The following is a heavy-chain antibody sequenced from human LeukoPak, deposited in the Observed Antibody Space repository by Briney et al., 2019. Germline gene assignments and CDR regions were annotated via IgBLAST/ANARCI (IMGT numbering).Heavy chain of an antibody. CDR1: GFSFSNYA. J-gene: IGHJ4*02. Sequence: GGSLRLSCAASGFSFSNYAMSWVRQAPGKGLEWVSTIYYSGGNTYSADSVKGRFTISRDNSRNMVYLQMNRLRAEDTAVYYCAKDHXXAVVPRXXXYWGQGTXVTV. D-gene: IGHD2-2*01. CDR3: AKDHXXAVVPRXXXY. CDR2: IYYSGGNT. V-gene: IGHV3-23*01.